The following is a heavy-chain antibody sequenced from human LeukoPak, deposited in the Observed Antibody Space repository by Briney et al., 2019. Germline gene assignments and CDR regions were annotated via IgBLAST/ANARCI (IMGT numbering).Heavy chain of an antibody. J-gene: IGHJ4*02. Sequence: PSETLSLTCAVYGGSFSGYYWSWIRQPPGKGLEWIGEINHSGSTNYNPSLKSRVTISVDTSKNQFSLKLSSVTAAVTAVYYCAKNLFTSYGDYLLGDWGQGTLVTVSS. V-gene: IGHV4-34*01. CDR1: GGSFSGYY. CDR3: AKNLFTSYGDYLLGD. CDR2: INHSGST. D-gene: IGHD4-17*01.